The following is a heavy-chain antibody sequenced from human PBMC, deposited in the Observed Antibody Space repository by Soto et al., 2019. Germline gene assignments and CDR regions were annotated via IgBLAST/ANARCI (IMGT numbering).Heavy chain of an antibody. D-gene: IGHD3-9*01. J-gene: IGHJ6*02. CDR2: LTDSGGST. Sequence: GGSLRLSCAASGFTFSTYAMSWVRQAPGKGLEWVSALTDSGGSTYYADSVKGRFTISRDNSKNTLYLQMNSLRAEDTAVYYCARGYDILTGYPPRPNYYYGMDVWGQGTTVTVSS. V-gene: IGHV3-23*01. CDR3: ARGYDILTGYPPRPNYYYGMDV. CDR1: GFTFSTYA.